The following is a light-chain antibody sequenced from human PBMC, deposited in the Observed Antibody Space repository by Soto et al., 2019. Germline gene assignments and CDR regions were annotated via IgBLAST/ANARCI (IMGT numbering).Light chain of an antibody. V-gene: IGLV1-40*01. Sequence: VLTQPPSVSGAPGQRVTISCTGSSSNIGAGYDVHWYQQLPGTAPKLLIYGNSNRPSGVPDRFSGSKSGTSASLAITGLQAEDEADYYCQSYDSSLIEVFGGGTKLTVL. CDR1: SSNIGAGYD. CDR2: GNS. CDR3: QSYDSSLIEV. J-gene: IGLJ3*02.